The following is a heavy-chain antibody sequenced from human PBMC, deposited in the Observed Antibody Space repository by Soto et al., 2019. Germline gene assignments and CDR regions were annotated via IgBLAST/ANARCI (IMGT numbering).Heavy chain of an antibody. CDR3: AKDEGV. CDR1: GFTFSSYG. Sequence: QVQLVESGGGVVQPGRSLRLSCAASGFTFSSYGMHWVRQAPGKGLEWVAVISYDGSNKYYADSVKGRFTISRDNSKNTLYLQMNSRRAEDTAVYYCAKDEGVWGQGTTVTVSS. CDR2: ISYDGSNK. V-gene: IGHV3-30*18. J-gene: IGHJ6*02.